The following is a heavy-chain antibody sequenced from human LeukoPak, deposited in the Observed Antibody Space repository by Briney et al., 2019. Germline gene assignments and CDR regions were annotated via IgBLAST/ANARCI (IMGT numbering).Heavy chain of an antibody. J-gene: IGHJ3*02. V-gene: IGHV4-59*01. CDR3: ARDLHPDAFDI. CDR2: IYYSGST. Sequence: IPSETLSLTCTVSGGSISSYYWSWIRQPPGKGLEWIGYIYYSGSTNYNPSLKSRVTISVDTSKNQFSLKLSSVTAADTAVYYCARDLHPDAFDIWGQGTMVTVSS. CDR1: GGSISSYY.